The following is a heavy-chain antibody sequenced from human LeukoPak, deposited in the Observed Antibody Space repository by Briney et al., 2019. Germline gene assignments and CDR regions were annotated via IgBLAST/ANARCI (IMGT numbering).Heavy chain of an antibody. D-gene: IGHD3-16*01. CDR3: ARDFFGTPYEGWFDP. V-gene: IGHV4-34*01. J-gene: IGHJ5*02. CDR1: GGSFSGYY. Sequence: SETLSLTCAVYGGSFSGYYWSWIRQPPGKGLEWIGEINHSGSTNYNPSLKSRVTISVDTSKNQFSLKLSSVTAADTAVYYCARDFFGTPYEGWFDPWGQGTLVTVSS. CDR2: INHSGST.